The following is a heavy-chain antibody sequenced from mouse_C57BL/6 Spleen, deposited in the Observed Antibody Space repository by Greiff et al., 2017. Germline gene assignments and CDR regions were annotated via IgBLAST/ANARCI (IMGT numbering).Heavy chain of an antibody. CDR2: INPSTGGT. Sequence: VQLQQSGPELVKPGASVKISCKASGYSFTGYYMNWVKQSPEKSLEWIGEINPSTGGTTYNQKFKAKATLTVDKSSSTASMQLKSLTSEDSAVYYCARYDYDSLRDYWGQGTTLTVSS. CDR1: GYSFTGYY. V-gene: IGHV1-42*01. CDR3: ARYDYDSLRDY. D-gene: IGHD2-4*01. J-gene: IGHJ2*01.